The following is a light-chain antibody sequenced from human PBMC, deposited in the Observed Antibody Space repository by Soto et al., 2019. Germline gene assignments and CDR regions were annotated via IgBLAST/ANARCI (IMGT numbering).Light chain of an antibody. J-gene: IGKJ4*01. CDR1: QSVSSN. CDR3: QQYNDWPPLT. Sequence: EIVMTQSPATLSVSPGERATLSCRASQSVSSNLAWYQQKPGQAPRLLIYGASTRATGIPARFSGRGSGTEFTRTIISLQSEDFAVYYCQQYNDWPPLTFGGGTKVEIK. V-gene: IGKV3-15*01. CDR2: GAS.